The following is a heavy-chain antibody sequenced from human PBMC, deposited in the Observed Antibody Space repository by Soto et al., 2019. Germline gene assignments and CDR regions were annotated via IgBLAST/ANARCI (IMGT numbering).Heavy chain of an antibody. V-gene: IGHV3-30-3*01. J-gene: IGHJ6*02. CDR1: GFTFSSYA. D-gene: IGHD3-10*01. CDR2: ISYDGSNK. CDR3: ARDRNYYCLGSYYKPLDYYYYYGMDV. Sequence: GGSLRLSCAASGFTFSSYAMHWVRQAPGKGLEWVAVISYDGSNKYYADSVKGRFTISRDNSKNTLYLQMNSLRAEDTAVYYCARDRNYYCLGSYYKPLDYYYYYGMDVWGQGTMVTVSS.